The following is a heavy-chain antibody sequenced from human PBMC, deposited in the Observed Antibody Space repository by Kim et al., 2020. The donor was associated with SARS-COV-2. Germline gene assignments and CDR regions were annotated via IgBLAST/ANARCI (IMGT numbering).Heavy chain of an antibody. CDR1: GFTFSSYS. CDR2: ISSSSSYI. Sequence: GGSLRLSCAASGFTFSSYSMNWVRQAPGKGLEWVSSISSSSSYIYYADSVKGRFTISRDNAKNSPYLQMNSLRAEDTAVYYCAGDGYSSSAAFDNWGHGPLFTVSS. J-gene: IGHJ4*01. V-gene: IGHV3-21*01. CDR3: AGDGYSSSAAFDN. D-gene: IGHD6-6*01.